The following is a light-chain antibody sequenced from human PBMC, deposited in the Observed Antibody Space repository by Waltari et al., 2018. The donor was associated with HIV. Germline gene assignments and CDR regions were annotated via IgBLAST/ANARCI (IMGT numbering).Light chain of an antibody. J-gene: IGLJ1*01. CDR1: SSDVGGYNY. CDR3: CSYAGSYTLYV. Sequence: QSALTQPRSVSGSPRQSVTISCSGTSSDVGGYNYVSWYQQHPGKAPKLMISDVSRRPSGVPDRFSGSKSGNTASLTISGLQAEDEADYYCCSYAGSYTLYVFGTGTKVTVL. CDR2: DVS. V-gene: IGLV2-11*01.